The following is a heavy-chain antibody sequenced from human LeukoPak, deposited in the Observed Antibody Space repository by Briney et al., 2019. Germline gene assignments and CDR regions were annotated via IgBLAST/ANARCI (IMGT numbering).Heavy chain of an antibody. D-gene: IGHD1-1*01. CDR2: INTDGRTT. CDR1: GFTFSSFW. CDR3: TRDTTTLDY. Sequence: GVSLRLSCAASGFTFSSFWMHWVRQAPGKGLAWVSRINTDGRTTVYADSVKGRFTIFRDNAKNTLYLQMTSLSAEDTAVYYCTRDTTTLDYWGQGTLVTVSS. J-gene: IGHJ4*02. V-gene: IGHV3-74*01.